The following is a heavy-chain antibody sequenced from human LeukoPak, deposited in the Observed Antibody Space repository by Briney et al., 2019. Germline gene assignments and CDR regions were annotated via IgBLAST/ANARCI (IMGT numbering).Heavy chain of an antibody. CDR3: ATVRPENSGSYYWDY. V-gene: IGHV4-59*08. D-gene: IGHD1-26*01. CDR2: FYYSGNT. J-gene: IGHJ4*02. CDR1: GGSISSYY. Sequence: SETLSLTCTVSGGSISSYYWSWIRQPPGKGLECMGCFYYSGNTNSNPSLKSRVTISVDMSKNQFSLKLMSVTAADTAVYYCATVRPENSGSYYWDYWGQGTLVTVSS.